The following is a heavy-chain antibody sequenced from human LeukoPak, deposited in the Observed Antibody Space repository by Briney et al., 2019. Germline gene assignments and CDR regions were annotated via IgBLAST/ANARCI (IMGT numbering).Heavy chain of an antibody. D-gene: IGHD6-19*01. V-gene: IGHV4-4*09. CDR1: GGSIRSYY. Sequence: SETLSLTCTVSGGSIRSYYWSWIRQPPGKGLEWIGYIYTSGSTNYNPSLKSRVTISVDTSKNQLSLKLSSVTAADTAVYYCARRHSETSSGWYNYYYYYMDVWGKGTTVTVSS. J-gene: IGHJ6*03. CDR2: IYTSGST. CDR3: ARRHSETSSGWYNYYYYYMDV.